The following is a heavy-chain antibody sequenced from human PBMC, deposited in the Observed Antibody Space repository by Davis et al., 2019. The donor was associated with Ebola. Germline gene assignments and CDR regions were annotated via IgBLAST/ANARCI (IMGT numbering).Heavy chain of an antibody. CDR1: GFTFSGSG. J-gene: IGHJ4*02. CDR3: ARDLTYGGQLGPGDY. CDR2: VSYDGDNK. D-gene: IGHD4/OR15-4a*01. Sequence: PGGSLRLSCAASGFTFSGSGMHWVRQAPGKGLAWVAVVSYDGDNKFYADSVKGRFIISRDNSKNTLYLQMNSLRAEDTAVYYCARDLTYGGQLGPGDYWGQGTLVIVSS. V-gene: IGHV3-30*03.